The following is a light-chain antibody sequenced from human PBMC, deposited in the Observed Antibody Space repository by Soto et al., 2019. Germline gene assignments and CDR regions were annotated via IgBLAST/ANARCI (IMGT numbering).Light chain of an antibody. CDR3: SSYTSSSILGYV. CDR1: SSDVGGYNY. V-gene: IGLV2-14*01. Sequence: QSVLTQPASVSGSPGQSITISCPGTSSDVGGYNYVSWYQQHPGKAPKLMIYDVSNRPSGVSNRFSGSKSGHTASLTISGLQVEYEVDYYCSSYTSSSILGYVFGTGTKVTDL. J-gene: IGLJ1*01. CDR2: DVS.